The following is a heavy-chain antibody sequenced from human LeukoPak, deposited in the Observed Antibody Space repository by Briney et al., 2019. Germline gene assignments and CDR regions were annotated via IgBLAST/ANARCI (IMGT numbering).Heavy chain of an antibody. Sequence: TSETLSLTCAVYGGSFSGYYWSWIRQPPGKGLEWIGEINHRGSTNYNPSLKSRVTISVDTSKNQFSLKLSSVTAADTAVYYCARGGSLRYYYYYGMDVWGQGTTVTVSS. V-gene: IGHV4-34*01. J-gene: IGHJ6*02. CDR1: GGSFSGYY. D-gene: IGHD2-21*01. CDR3: ARGGSLRYYYYYGMDV. CDR2: INHRGST.